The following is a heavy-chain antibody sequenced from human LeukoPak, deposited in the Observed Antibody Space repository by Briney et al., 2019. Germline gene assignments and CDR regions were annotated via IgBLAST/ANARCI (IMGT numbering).Heavy chain of an antibody. Sequence: PSETLSLTCTVSGYSISSGYYWGWIRQPPGKGLEWIGSVYYSGSTYYNPSLKSRVTISVDTSKNQFYLKLSSVTAADTAMYYCARRAAAVAGNSWFDPWGQGTLVTVSS. CDR2: VYYSGST. D-gene: IGHD6-19*01. V-gene: IGHV4-38-2*02. J-gene: IGHJ5*02. CDR3: ARRAAAVAGNSWFDP. CDR1: GYSISSGYY.